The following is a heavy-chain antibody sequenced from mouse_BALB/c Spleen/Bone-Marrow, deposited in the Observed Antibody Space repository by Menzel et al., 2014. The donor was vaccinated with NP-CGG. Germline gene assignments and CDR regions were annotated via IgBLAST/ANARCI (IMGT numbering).Heavy chain of an antibody. D-gene: IGHD1-1*01. J-gene: IGHJ2*01. CDR3: VRGAYYGTGYFDY. Sequence: EVKLMESGPGLVKPSQSLSLSCTVTGYSITSDYAWNWIRQFPGSKLEWMGFISYSGSTSYNPSLKSRITITRDTSKNQFFLQLNSVTTEDTATYYCVRGAYYGTGYFDYWGQGTTLTVSS. CDR2: ISYSGST. CDR1: GYSITSDYA. V-gene: IGHV3-2*02.